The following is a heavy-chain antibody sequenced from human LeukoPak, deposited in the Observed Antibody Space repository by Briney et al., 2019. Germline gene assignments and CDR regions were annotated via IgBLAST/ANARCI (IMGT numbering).Heavy chain of an antibody. Sequence: PGGSLRLSCAASGFSFSSYSMNWVRQAPGKGLEWVSYITSSSNAIYYADSVKGRFTISRDNAKNSLYLQMNSLRAEDTAVYYCARKSGSTGYPFDYWAQGILVSVSS. J-gene: IGHJ4*02. CDR1: GFSFSSYS. CDR2: ITSSSNAI. V-gene: IGHV3-48*04. CDR3: ARKSGSTGYPFDY. D-gene: IGHD3-22*01.